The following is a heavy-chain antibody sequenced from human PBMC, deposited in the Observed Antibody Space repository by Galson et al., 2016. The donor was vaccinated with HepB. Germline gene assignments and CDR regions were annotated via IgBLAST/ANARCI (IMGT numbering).Heavy chain of an antibody. V-gene: IGHV5-10-1*01. D-gene: IGHD3-16*01. Sequence: QSGAEVKKPGESLRISCKGSGYSFTSYWISWVRQMPGKGLEWMANIYPSDSYTNYSPSFQGHFSISADKSISTAYLQWSSLKASDTAAYYCARLGVKGPYYYYDMDVWGQGTTVTVSS. CDR3: ARLGVKGPYYYYDMDV. CDR2: IYPSDSYT. CDR1: GYSFTSYW. J-gene: IGHJ6*02.